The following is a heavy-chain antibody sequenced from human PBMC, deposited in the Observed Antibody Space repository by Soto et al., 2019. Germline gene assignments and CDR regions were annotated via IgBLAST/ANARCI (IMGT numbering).Heavy chain of an antibody. D-gene: IGHD3-10*01. Sequence: PGGSLRLSCAASGFTFSKYALTWVRQSPGKGLEWVSAISGSGGSTYYADSVKGRFTISRDNSKNTLYLQMNSLRAEDTAVYYCAKGVSYGMDVWGQGTTVTVSS. CDR1: GFTFSKYA. J-gene: IGHJ6*02. CDR2: ISGSGGST. V-gene: IGHV3-23*01. CDR3: AKGVSYGMDV.